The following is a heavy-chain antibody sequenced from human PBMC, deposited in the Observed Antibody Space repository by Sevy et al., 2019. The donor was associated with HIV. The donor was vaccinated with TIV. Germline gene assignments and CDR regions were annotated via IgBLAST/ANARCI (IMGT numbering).Heavy chain of an antibody. CDR1: GGSITSYY. D-gene: IGHD3-22*01. Sequence: SETLSLTCTVSGGSITSYYWSWIRQPPGKGLEWIGYIYYSGSTNFSPSLKSRVTMSVDTSKNQFSLKLSSVTAADTAVYYCARDHGTSYDPSAYDYWGQGTLVTVSS. V-gene: IGHV4-59*01. CDR3: ARDHGTSYDPSAYDY. J-gene: IGHJ4*02. CDR2: IYYSGST.